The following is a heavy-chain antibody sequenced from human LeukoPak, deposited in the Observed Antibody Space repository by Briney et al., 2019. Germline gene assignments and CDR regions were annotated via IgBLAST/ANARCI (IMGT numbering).Heavy chain of an antibody. CDR3: AREGGRYFDHRDGFDY. V-gene: IGHV3-21*01. D-gene: IGHD3-9*01. Sequence: GGSLRLSCAASGFTLSSYSMNWVRQAPGKGLEWVSSISSSSSYIYYADSVKGRFTISRNNSKNTLYLQMNSLRAEDTAVYYCAREGGRYFDHRDGFDYWGQGTLVTVSS. J-gene: IGHJ4*02. CDR2: ISSSSSYI. CDR1: GFTLSSYS.